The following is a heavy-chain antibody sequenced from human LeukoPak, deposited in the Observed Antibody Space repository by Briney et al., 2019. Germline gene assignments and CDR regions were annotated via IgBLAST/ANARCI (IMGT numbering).Heavy chain of an antibody. V-gene: IGHV4-38-2*02. CDR3: ARENSHYDILDWFDP. D-gene: IGHD3-9*01. CDR1: GYSISSGYY. J-gene: IGHJ5*02. Sequence: SETLSLTCTVSGYSISSGYYWGWIRQSPGKVLEWIGIIYRRGSTHYNPSLKSRVTISMDTSKNQFSLKLSSVTAADTAVYYCARENSHYDILDWFDPWGQGTLVTVSS. CDR2: IYRRGST.